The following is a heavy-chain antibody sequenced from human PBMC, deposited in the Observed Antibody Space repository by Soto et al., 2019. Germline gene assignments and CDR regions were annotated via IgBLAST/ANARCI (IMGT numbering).Heavy chain of an antibody. CDR1: GYTFTSYG. J-gene: IGHJ4*02. CDR2: ISAYNGNT. V-gene: IGHV1-18*01. CDR3: VVAAQPYSFDY. Sequence: QVQLVQSGAEVKKPGASVKVSGKASGYTFTSYGISWVRQAPGQGLEWMRWISAYNGNTNDAQKVQGRVTMTTDTSTSTAYMELRSLRSDDTDVYYCVVAAQPYSFDYWGQGTLVTVSS. D-gene: IGHD2-15*01.